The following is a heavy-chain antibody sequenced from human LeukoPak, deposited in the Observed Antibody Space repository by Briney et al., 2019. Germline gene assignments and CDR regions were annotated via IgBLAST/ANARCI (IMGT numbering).Heavy chain of an antibody. CDR3: ARDSLGSQLPFDP. D-gene: IGHD2-2*01. CDR1: GGSISSSSYY. J-gene: IGHJ5*02. Sequence: SETLSLTCTVSGGSISSSSYYRGWIRQPPGKGLEWIGSIYHSGSTYYNPSLKSRVTISVDTSKNQFSLKLSSVTAADTAVYYCARDSLGSQLPFDPWGQGTLVSVSS. V-gene: IGHV4-39*07. CDR2: IYHSGST.